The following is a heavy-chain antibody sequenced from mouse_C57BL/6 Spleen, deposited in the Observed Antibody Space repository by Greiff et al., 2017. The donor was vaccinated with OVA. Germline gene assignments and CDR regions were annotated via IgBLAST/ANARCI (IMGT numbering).Heavy chain of an antibody. D-gene: IGHD2-5*01. CDR2: IDPETGGT. CDR1: GYTFTDYE. CDR3: TRPYYSNWFAY. J-gene: IGHJ3*01. Sequence: QVQLKQSGAELVRPGASVTLSCKASGYTFTDYEMHWVKQTPVHGLEWIGAIDPETGGTAYNQKFKGKAILTADKSSSTAYMELRSLTSEDSAVDYCTRPYYSNWFAYWGQGTLVTVSA. V-gene: IGHV1-15*01.